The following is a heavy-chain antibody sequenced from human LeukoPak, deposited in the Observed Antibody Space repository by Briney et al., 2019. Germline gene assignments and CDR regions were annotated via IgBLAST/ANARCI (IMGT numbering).Heavy chain of an antibody. Sequence: PGGSLRLSCAASGFTFSSYSMNWVRQAPGKGLEWVSSISSSSSYIYYADSVKGRFTISRDNAKNSLYLQMNSLRAEDTAVYYCARGAGYYDYVWGSSRGQGTLVTVSS. J-gene: IGHJ4*02. V-gene: IGHV3-21*01. CDR3: ARGAGYYDYVWGSS. D-gene: IGHD3-16*01. CDR1: GFTFSSYS. CDR2: ISSSSSYI.